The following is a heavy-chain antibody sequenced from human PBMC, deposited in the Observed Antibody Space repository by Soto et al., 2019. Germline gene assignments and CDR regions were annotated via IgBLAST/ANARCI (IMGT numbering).Heavy chain of an antibody. J-gene: IGHJ5*02. CDR2: AYYSGTT. D-gene: IGHD1-26*01. Sequence: PSETLSLTCAVSGHSISSGFYYWGWIRQSPGKGLEWIGSAYYSGTTYYNPSLKSRVTISVDTSKNQFSLTLNSVTAADTAVFYCARQAPILGASNVWFDPWGQGTLVTVSS. V-gene: IGHV4-39*01. CDR3: ARQAPILGASNVWFDP. CDR1: GHSISSGFYY.